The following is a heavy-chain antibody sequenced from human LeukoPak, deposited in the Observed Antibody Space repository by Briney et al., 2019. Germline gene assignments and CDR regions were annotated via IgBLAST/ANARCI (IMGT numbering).Heavy chain of an antibody. V-gene: IGHV1-24*01. J-gene: IGHJ6*03. CDR1: GYTLTELS. CDR3: ARDLGGYKSQSVGVGHYYHYYMEV. D-gene: IGHD3-16*01. CDR2: FDPEDGET. Sequence: ASVKVSCKVSGYTLTELSMHWVRQAPGKGLEWMGGFDPEDGETIYAQKFQGRVTMTEDTSTDTAYMELSSLRSEDTAVYYCARDLGGYKSQSVGVGHYYHYYMEVWGKGTTVTVSS.